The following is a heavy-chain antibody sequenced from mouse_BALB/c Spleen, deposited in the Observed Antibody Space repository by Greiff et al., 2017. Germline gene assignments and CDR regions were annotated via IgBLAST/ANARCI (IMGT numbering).Heavy chain of an antibody. Sequence: EVQLQQSGPGLVKPSQSLSLTCSVTGYSITSGYYWNWIRQFPGNKLEWMGYISYDGSNNYNPSLKNRISITRDTSKNQFFLKLNSVTTEDTATYYCASDGYFLYWGQGTTLTVSS. V-gene: IGHV3-6*02. D-gene: IGHD2-3*01. CDR1: GYSITSGYY. J-gene: IGHJ2*01. CDR3: ASDGYFLY. CDR2: ISYDGSN.